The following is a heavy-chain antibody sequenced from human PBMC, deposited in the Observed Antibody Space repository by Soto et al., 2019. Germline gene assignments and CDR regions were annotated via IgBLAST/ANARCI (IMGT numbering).Heavy chain of an antibody. CDR2: IVVGSGNT. Sequence: SVKVSCKASGFTFTSSAVQWVRQARGQRLEWIGWIVVGSGNTNYAQKFQERVTITRDMSTSTAYMELSSLRSEDTAVYYCAAFQARGYHHYVRAVGGQGTTVPVSS. J-gene: IGHJ6*02. CDR1: GFTFTSSA. V-gene: IGHV1-58*01. D-gene: IGHD3-10*01. CDR3: AAFQARGYHHYVRAV.